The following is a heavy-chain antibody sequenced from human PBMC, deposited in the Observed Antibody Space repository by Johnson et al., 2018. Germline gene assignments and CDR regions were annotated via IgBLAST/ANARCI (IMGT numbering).Heavy chain of an antibody. J-gene: IGHJ6*03. V-gene: IGHV3-30*03. Sequence: QVQLQESGGGVVRPGRSLRLSCAASGFSYGGYGMSWVRTGPGRGLEWVAHISYDGRNKNSVDSVKGRFLISRDNLKNSLDLQMNSPTPADTALYYCARGRGGGKYDFWAGYSGKMDVWGKGTTVTVS. CDR1: GFSYGGYG. CDR2: ISYDGRNK. CDR3: ARGRGGGKYDFWAGYSGKMDV. D-gene: IGHD3-3*01.